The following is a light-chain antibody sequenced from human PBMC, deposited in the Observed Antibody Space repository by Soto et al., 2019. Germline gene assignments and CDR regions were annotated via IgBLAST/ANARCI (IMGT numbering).Light chain of an antibody. CDR1: QSISSGN. CDR2: GAS. CDR3: QQYGSSPWT. J-gene: IGKJ1*01. V-gene: IGKV3-20*01. Sequence: EVVLTQSPGTLSLSPGERATLSCRASQSISSGNLAWYQQKPGQAPRLLIYGASSRATGIPDRFSGSGSGTDFTLTISRLEPEDIAVFYCQQYGSSPWTFGQGTKVDIK.